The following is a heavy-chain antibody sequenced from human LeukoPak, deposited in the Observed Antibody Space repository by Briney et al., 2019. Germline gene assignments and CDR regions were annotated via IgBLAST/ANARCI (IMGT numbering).Heavy chain of an antibody. D-gene: IGHD2-21*02. Sequence: PSQTLSLTCTVSGGSISSGGYYWSWIRQHPGKGLEWIGYIYYSGSTYYNPSLASRVTMSLDTSKNQFSLKLSSVTAADTAVYYCARSAWETYCGGDCNPGFDYWGQGTLVTVSS. CDR3: ARSAWETYCGGDCNPGFDY. CDR2: IYYSGST. CDR1: GGSISSGGYY. V-gene: IGHV4-31*03. J-gene: IGHJ4*02.